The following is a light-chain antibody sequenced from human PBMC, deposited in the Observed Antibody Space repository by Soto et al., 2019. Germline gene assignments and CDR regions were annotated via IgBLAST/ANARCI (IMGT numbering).Light chain of an antibody. CDR3: QQYNAN. CDR1: QSISTW. CDR2: DGS. V-gene: IGKV1-5*01. J-gene: IGKJ2*01. Sequence: DIQMTQSPSTLSASVGDRVTITCRASQSISTWLAWYQEKPGKAPKLLIYDGSSLGSGVPSRFSGSRSGTKFTLTISSLQPEDFATYYCQQYNANFGQGTRLEIK.